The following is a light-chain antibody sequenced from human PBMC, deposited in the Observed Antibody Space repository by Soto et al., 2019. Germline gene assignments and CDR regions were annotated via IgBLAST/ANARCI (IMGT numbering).Light chain of an antibody. V-gene: IGKV3-11*01. Sequence: EIVLTQSPATLSFSPGDRATLSCRASQSVDRYLAWYHEKPGQAPRLLIYDTSDRATGIPDRFSGSGSGTDFTLTISSVEPEEFAVYYCQQGSNWYTFGQGTKLEIK. CDR2: DTS. CDR3: QQGSNWYT. J-gene: IGKJ2*01. CDR1: QSVDRY.